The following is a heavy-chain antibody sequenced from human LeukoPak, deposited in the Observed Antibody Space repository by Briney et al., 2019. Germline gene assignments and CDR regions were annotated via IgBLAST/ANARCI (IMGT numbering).Heavy chain of an antibody. CDR3: VRDLGGRSGH. Sequence: GGSLRLSCAASGFTVSSIHMVRVRQAPGKGLEWVSVTYTGGNSYYADSVKGRFIISRDISKNTLYLQMNSLRAEDTAVYYCVRDLGGRSGHWGQGTLVTVSS. CDR1: GFTVSSIH. J-gene: IGHJ4*02. D-gene: IGHD1-26*01. CDR2: TYTGGNS. V-gene: IGHV3-53*01.